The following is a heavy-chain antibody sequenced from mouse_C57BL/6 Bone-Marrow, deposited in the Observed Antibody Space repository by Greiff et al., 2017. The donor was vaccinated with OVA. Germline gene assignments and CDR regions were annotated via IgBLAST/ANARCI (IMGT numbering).Heavy chain of an antibody. J-gene: IGHJ1*03. D-gene: IGHD2-2*01. V-gene: IGHV5-6*01. CDR1: GFTFSSYG. CDR3: ARQRVWLGLAGYWYFDV. CDR2: ISSGGSYT. Sequence: EVKLMESGGDLVKPGGSLKLSCAASGFTFSSYGMSWVRQTPDKRLEWVATISSGGSYTYYPDSVKGRFTISRDNAKNTLYLQMSSLKSEDTAMYYCARQRVWLGLAGYWYFDVWGTGTTVTVSS.